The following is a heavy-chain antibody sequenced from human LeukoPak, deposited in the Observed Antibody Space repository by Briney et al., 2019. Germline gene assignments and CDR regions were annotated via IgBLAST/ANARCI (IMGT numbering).Heavy chain of an antibody. Sequence: GYTLKLSCKASGGTFSSYAISWVRQAPGQGLEWMGRISPILGIATYAQRFQGRVTITADKSTSTVYMELSSLRSEDTAVYYCARARIAAAGILDYWGQGTLVTVSS. CDR2: ISPILGIA. CDR3: ARARIAAAGILDY. CDR1: GGTFSSYA. J-gene: IGHJ4*02. V-gene: IGHV1-69*04. D-gene: IGHD6-13*01.